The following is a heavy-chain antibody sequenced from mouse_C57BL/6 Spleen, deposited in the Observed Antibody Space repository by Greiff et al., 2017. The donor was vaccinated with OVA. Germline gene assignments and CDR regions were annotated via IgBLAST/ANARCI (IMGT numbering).Heavy chain of an antibody. Sequence: VMLVESGAELVKPGASVKLSCKASGYTFTEYTIHWVKQRSGQGLEWIGWFYPGSGSIKYNEKFKDKATLTADKSSSTVYMELSRLTSEDSAVYFCARQYDYDTGDWYFDVWGTGTTVTVSS. CDR1: GYTFTEYT. J-gene: IGHJ1*03. V-gene: IGHV1-62-2*01. CDR3: ARQYDYDTGDWYFDV. CDR2: FYPGSGSI. D-gene: IGHD2-4*01.